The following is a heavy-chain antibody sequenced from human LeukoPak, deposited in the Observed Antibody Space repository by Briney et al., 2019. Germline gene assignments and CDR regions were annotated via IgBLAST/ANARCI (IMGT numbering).Heavy chain of an antibody. CDR1: GGSISSYY. J-gene: IGHJ4*02. CDR2: IYYSGST. Sequence: PSETLSLTCTVSGGSISSYYWSWIRQPPGKGLEWIGYIYYSGSTNYNPSLKSRVTISVDTSKNQFSLKLSSVTAADTAVYYCARQKGGRGYYFDYWGQGTLVTVSS. CDR3: ARQKGGRGYYFDY. V-gene: IGHV4-59*08. D-gene: IGHD2-15*01.